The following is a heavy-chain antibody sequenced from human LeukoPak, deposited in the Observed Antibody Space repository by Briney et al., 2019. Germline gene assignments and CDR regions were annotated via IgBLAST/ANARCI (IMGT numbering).Heavy chain of an antibody. Sequence: ASVKVSYKASGGTFSSYAISWVRQAPGQGLEWMGRIIPIFGIANYAQKFQGRVTITADKSTSTAYMELSSLRSEDTAVYYCATGYSYGYLLNDWGQGTLVTVSS. CDR3: ATGYSYGYLLND. CDR1: GGTFSSYA. D-gene: IGHD5-18*01. J-gene: IGHJ4*02. CDR2: IIPIFGIA. V-gene: IGHV1-69*04.